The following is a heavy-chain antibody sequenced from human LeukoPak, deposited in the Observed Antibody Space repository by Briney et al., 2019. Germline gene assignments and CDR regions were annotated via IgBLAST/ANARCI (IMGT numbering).Heavy chain of an antibody. CDR1: GFTFSSYG. CDR3: AKGPRITIVGVVPQAYYYYYMDV. V-gene: IGHV3-33*06. D-gene: IGHD3-3*01. J-gene: IGHJ6*03. CDR2: IWYDGSNK. Sequence: GGSLRLSCAASGFTFSSYGMHWVRQAPGKGLEWVAVIWYDGSNKYYADSVKGRFTISRDNSKNTLYLQMNSLRAEDTAVYYCAKGPRITIVGVVPQAYYYYYMDVWGKGTTVTVSS.